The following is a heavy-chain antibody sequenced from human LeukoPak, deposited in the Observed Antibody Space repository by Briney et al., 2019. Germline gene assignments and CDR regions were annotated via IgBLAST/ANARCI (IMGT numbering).Heavy chain of an antibody. CDR2: ISADGGDI. CDR3: ARCSLQCERSFYSGNL. D-gene: IGHD3-10*01. J-gene: IGHJ1*01. Sequence: PGGSLRLSCAASGFIFSSNIMNWVRQAPGKGLEWVSVISADGGDIYYADSVKGRFTISRDNSKNTLHLQMDSLRAEDTAVYYCARCSLQCERSFYSGNLWGEGT. CDR1: GFIFSSNI. V-gene: IGHV3-23*01.